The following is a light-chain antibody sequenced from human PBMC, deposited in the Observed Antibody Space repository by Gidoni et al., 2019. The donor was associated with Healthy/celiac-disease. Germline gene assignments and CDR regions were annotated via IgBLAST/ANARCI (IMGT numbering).Light chain of an antibody. Sequence: QSALTQPASVSGSPGQSITISCTGTSSYVGSYNLVSWYQQHPGKAPKLMIYEVSKRPSGVSNRFSGSKSGNTASLTISGLQAEDEADYYCCSYAGSSTLYVFGTGTKVTVL. CDR3: CSYAGSSTLYV. J-gene: IGLJ1*01. CDR1: SSYVGSYNL. CDR2: EVS. V-gene: IGLV2-23*02.